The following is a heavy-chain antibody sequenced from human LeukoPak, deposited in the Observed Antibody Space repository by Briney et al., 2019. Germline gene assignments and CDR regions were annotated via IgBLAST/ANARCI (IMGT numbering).Heavy chain of an antibody. CDR2: ISAYNGNT. V-gene: IGHV1-18*01. Sequence: ASVKVSCKASGYTFTSYGISWVRQAPGQGLEWMGWISAYNGNTNYAQKLQGRVTMTTDTSTSTAYMELRSLRSDDTAVYHCARDEGYCSSTSCYGGGYDYWGQGTLVTVSS. D-gene: IGHD2-2*01. CDR3: ARDEGYCSSTSCYGGGYDY. CDR1: GYTFTSYG. J-gene: IGHJ4*02.